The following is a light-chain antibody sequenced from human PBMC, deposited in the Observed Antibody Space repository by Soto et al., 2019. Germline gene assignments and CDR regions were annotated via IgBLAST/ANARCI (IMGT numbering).Light chain of an antibody. Sequence: TPAPSTVPESLVSRATITCRASQSISSWLAWYQQKPGKAPKLLIYTASTLKSGVPSRFSGSGSGTDFTLTISSLQPHDFAPYYCQHDHIYSEAFGQGTKVDIK. CDR3: QHDHIYSEA. CDR2: TAS. J-gene: IGKJ1*01. V-gene: IGKV1-5*03. CDR1: QSISSW.